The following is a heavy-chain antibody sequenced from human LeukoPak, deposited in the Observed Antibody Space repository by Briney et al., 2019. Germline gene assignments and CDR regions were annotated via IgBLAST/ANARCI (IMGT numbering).Heavy chain of an antibody. J-gene: IGHJ3*02. CDR1: GYTFTSYD. Sequence: ASVKVSCKASGYTFTSYDINWVRQAPGQGLEWMGWISAYNGNTNYAQKLQGRVTMTTDTSTSTAYMELRSLRSDDTAVYYCARILTRITIFGVVIETRDAFDIWGQGTMVTVSS. CDR3: ARILTRITIFGVVIETRDAFDI. D-gene: IGHD3-3*01. V-gene: IGHV1-18*01. CDR2: ISAYNGNT.